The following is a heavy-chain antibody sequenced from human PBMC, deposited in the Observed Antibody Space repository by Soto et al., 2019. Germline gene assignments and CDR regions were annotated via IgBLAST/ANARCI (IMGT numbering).Heavy chain of an antibody. CDR3: ARRDTSGFLLSSDT. D-gene: IGHD3-3*01. CDR1: GGTLSSFITYP. V-gene: IGHV1-69*06. J-gene: IGHJ5*02. CDR2: IVPNVGTV. Sequence: QVQLVQSGPEVKKPGSSVKVSCKTSGGTLSSFITYPINWVRQAPGQGPEWMGGIVPNVGTVNYAQRFQGRVTSTADRSTGTSYMELNNLRAEDTALYYCARRDTSGFLLSSDTWGQGTLVTVS.